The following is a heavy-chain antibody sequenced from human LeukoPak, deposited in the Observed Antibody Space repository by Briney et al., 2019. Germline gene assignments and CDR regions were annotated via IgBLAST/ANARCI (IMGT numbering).Heavy chain of an antibody. CDR1: GYSFTSYW. D-gene: IGHD3-3*01. V-gene: IGHV5-51*01. CDR3: ARLRLYYDFWSGYLEANSWFDP. Sequence: HGESLKISCKGSGYSFTSYWIGWVRQMPGKGLEWMGIIYPGDSDTRYSPSFQGQVTISADKSISTAYLQWSSLKASDTAMYYCARLRLYYDFWSGYLEANSWFDPWGQGTLVTVSS. CDR2: IYPGDSDT. J-gene: IGHJ5*02.